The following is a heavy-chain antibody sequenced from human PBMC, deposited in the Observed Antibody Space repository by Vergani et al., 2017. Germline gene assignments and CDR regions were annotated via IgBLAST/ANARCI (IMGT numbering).Heavy chain of an antibody. D-gene: IGHD2-21*01. J-gene: IGHJ3*01. CDR1: GYIFTSYW. CDR3: ARLGCGGEWDPGDAFDV. V-gene: IGHV5-51*01. CDR2: ISPGDSDT. Sequence: EVQLVQSGAEVKTPGASLKISCKRSGYIFTSYWIGWVRQMPGKGLEWMGIISPGDSDTRYSPSFQGKVTLAADKSISTAYLQWSCLKASDTAMYYCARLGCGGEWDPGDAFDVWGEGRMVSVS.